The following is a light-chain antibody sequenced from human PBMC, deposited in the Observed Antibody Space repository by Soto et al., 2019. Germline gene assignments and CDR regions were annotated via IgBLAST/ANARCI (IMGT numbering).Light chain of an antibody. CDR3: CSYAGTYTYV. CDR1: SSDVGGYNY. V-gene: IGLV2-11*01. J-gene: IGLJ1*01. Sequence: SVSGSPGQSVTISCTGTSSDVGGYNYVSWYQQHPGKAPKLMIYDVNKRPSGVPDRFSGSKSGSTASLTISGLQSEDEADYFCCSYAGTYTYVFATGTKVTVL. CDR2: DVN.